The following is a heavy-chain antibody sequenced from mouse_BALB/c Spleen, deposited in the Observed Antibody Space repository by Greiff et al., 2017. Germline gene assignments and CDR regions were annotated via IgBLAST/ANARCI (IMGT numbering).Heavy chain of an antibody. CDR3: TRGGRRGFAY. CDR1: GYTFTDYE. J-gene: IGHJ3*01. CDR2: IDPETGGT. V-gene: IGHV1-15*01. Sequence: QVQLQQSGAELVRPGASVTLSCKASGYTFTDYEMHWVKQTPVHGLEWIGAIDPETGGTAYNQKFKGKATLTADKSSSTAYMELRSLTSEDSAVYYCTRGGRRGFAYWGQGTLVTVSA.